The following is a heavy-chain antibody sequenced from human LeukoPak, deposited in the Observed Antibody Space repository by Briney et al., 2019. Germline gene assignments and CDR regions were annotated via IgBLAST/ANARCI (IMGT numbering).Heavy chain of an antibody. CDR2: ISMNVQTT. V-gene: IGHV3-64D*06. D-gene: IGHD1-1*01. Sequence: GGSLRLSCSASGFTFTSHVMHWVRQAPGKGLQYVSGISMNVQTTYYAGSVKGRFTISRDSSKNTVHLQMNSLTAEDTAVYYCVREGLERRTNFDYWSQGTLVSVSS. J-gene: IGHJ4*02. CDR3: VREGLERRTNFDY. CDR1: GFTFTSHV.